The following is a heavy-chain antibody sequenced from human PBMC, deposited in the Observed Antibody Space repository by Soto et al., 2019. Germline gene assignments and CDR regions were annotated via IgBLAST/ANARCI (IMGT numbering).Heavy chain of an antibody. CDR3: ARDLRHSYGPGRLDY. CDR1: GFAFNSYP. D-gene: IGHD3-10*01. CDR2: ISYDGNNQ. V-gene: IGHV3-30-3*01. J-gene: IGHJ4*02. Sequence: GGSLRLSCAASGFAFNSYPLHWVRQAPGKGLEWMAVISYDGNNQYYADSVKGRFTISRDNSRNTLYLQMHSLRSDDTATYYCARDLRHSYGPGRLDYWGQGTRVT.